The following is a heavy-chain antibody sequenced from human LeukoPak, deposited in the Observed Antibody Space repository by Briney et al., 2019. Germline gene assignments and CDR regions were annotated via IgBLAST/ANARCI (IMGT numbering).Heavy chain of an antibody. CDR1: GCTFTGYY. Sequence: ASVKVSCKASGCTFTGYYIHWVRQAPGQGREGMGWINPNSGGTNYAQKFQDRVTMNRHTSLSTAYMELSRLRSEDTAVYYCARVTAIAVAGYNWLDPWGKGNLVTVSS. CDR2: INPNSGGT. V-gene: IGHV1-2*02. J-gene: IGHJ5*02. D-gene: IGHD6-19*01. CDR3: ARVTAIAVAGYNWLDP.